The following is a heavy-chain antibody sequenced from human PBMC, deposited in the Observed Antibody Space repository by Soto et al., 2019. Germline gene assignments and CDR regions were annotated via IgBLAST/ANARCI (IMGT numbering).Heavy chain of an antibody. D-gene: IGHD3-3*01. CDR1: GYTFTGYY. CDR2: INPNSGGT. J-gene: IGHJ6*02. Sequence: ASVKVSCKASGYTFTGYYIHWVRQAPGQGLEWMGWINPNSGGTNYAQKFQGRVTMTRDTSISTAYMELSRLRSDDTAVYYCARDQGWMYYDFWSGYYGMDVWGQGTTVTVSS. CDR3: ARDQGWMYYDFWSGYYGMDV. V-gene: IGHV1-2*02.